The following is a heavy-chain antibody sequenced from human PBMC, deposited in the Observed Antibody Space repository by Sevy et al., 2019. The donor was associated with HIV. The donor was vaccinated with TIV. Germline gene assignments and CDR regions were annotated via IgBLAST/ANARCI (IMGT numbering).Heavy chain of an antibody. D-gene: IGHD3-3*02. CDR3: ARGGCISPHDF. Sequence: GGSLRLSCAASGFTFSKYSMSWVRQPPGKGLEWVSTLTFGCGEINHADSVKGRFTISRDNSKNSLYLQMNNLRAEDSGVYYCARGGCISPHDFWGQGTLVTVSS. J-gene: IGHJ4*02. V-gene: IGHV3-23*01. CDR2: LTFGCGEI. CDR1: GFTFSKYS.